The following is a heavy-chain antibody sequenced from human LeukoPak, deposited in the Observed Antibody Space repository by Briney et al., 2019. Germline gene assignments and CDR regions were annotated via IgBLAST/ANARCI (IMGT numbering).Heavy chain of an antibody. D-gene: IGHD5-24*01. CDR2: INGSGGRT. V-gene: IGHV3-23*01. Sequence: GGSLRLSCAASGFTFSSYAMSWVRQAPGKGLEWFSEINGSGGRTFYTDSVKGRFTISRDNSKNTLYLQMNSLRVEDTAVYYCASPRRDGYRPYASGWGQGTLVTVSS. CDR1: GFTFSSYA. J-gene: IGHJ4*02. CDR3: ASPRRDGYRPYASG.